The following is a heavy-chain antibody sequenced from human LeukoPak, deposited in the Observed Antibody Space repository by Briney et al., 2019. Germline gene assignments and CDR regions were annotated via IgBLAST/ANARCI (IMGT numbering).Heavy chain of an antibody. V-gene: IGHV4-38-2*02. CDR2: IYHSGST. J-gene: IGHJ6*03. CDR1: RYSISSGYY. Sequence: SETLSLTCTVSRYSISSGYYWGWIRQPPGKGLEWIGSIYHSGSTYYNPSLKSRVTISVDTSKNQFSLKLSSVTAADTAVYYCARGGYGGNRNYYYYYYMDVWGKGTTVTASS. D-gene: IGHD4-23*01. CDR3: ARGGYGGNRNYYYYYYMDV.